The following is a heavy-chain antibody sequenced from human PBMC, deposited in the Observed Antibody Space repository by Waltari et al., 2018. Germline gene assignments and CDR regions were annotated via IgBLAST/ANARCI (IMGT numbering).Heavy chain of an antibody. CDR2: IRGSGDTT. CDR3: AKDRWTNRNNRPLDY. Sequence: EVQLLESGGGLVQPGGSLRLSCAVSGLDFNTYGTYAMSWVRQAPGKGLEWVSAIRGSGDTTYYAESVKGRFTISRDNSKHMLYLQMSYLRAEDTALYYCAKDRWTNRNNRPLDYWGQGTLVTVSS. D-gene: IGHD1-1*01. J-gene: IGHJ4*02. CDR1: GLDFNTYGTYA. V-gene: IGHV3-23*01.